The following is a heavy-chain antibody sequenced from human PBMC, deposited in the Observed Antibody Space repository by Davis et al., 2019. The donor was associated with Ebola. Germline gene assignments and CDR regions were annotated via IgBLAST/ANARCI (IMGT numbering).Heavy chain of an antibody. CDR3: TKEDGGSSEH. Sequence: GESLKISCAASGFTFSGSAMHWVRQASGKGLEWVGRIRSKANSYATAYAASVKGRFTISRDDSKNTAYLQMNSLKTEDTAVYYCTKEDGGSSEHWGQGTLVTVSS. D-gene: IGHD1-26*01. J-gene: IGHJ4*02. CDR1: GFTFSGSA. CDR2: IRSKANSYAT. V-gene: IGHV3-73*01.